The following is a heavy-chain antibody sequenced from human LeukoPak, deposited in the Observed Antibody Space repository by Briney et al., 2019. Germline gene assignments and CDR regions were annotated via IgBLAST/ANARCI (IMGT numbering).Heavy chain of an antibody. Sequence: SETLSLTCTVSGGSISSGGYYWSWIRQHPGKGLEWIGYIYYSGSTYYNPSLKSRVTISVDTSKNQFSLKLSSVTAADTAVYYCASSHLRGRFLEWEPFDPWGQGTLVTVSS. CDR2: IYYSGST. D-gene: IGHD3-3*01. CDR1: GGSISSGGYY. J-gene: IGHJ5*02. CDR3: ASSHLRGRFLEWEPFDP. V-gene: IGHV4-31*03.